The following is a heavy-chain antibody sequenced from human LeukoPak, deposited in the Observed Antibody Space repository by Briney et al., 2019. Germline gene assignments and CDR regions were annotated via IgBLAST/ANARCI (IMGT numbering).Heavy chain of an antibody. CDR1: GYTFTSYD. CDR3: ASRILDCSSTSCYKLELPNY. J-gene: IGHJ4*02. D-gene: IGHD2-2*02. Sequence: ASVKVSCKASGYTFTSYDINWVRQATGQGLEWMGWMNPNSGNTGYAQKFQGRVTITRNTSISTAYMELSSLRSEDTAVYYCASRILDCSSTSCYKLELPNYWGQGTLVTVSS. V-gene: IGHV1-8*01. CDR2: MNPNSGNT.